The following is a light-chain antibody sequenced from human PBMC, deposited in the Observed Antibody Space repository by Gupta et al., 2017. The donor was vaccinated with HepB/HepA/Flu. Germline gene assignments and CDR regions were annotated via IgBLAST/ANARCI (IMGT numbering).Light chain of an antibody. CDR1: QSVSHY. V-gene: IGKV3-11*01. J-gene: IGKJ4*01. CDR3: QQRGDWPLT. CDR2: DSS. Sequence: EIVLTQSPATLSLSPGERATPSCRASQSVSHYLAWYQQRPGQAPRLLIYDSSKGATGVPARFSGSRSGTDFTLTISGLEPEDSAIYFCQQRGDWPLTFGGGTKVEIK.